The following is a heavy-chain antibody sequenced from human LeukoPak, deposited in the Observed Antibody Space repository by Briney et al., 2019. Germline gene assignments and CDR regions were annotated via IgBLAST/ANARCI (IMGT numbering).Heavy chain of an antibody. CDR1: GGSISSGTYY. CDR3: ARDEGGSSSSEVKYFQH. J-gene: IGHJ1*01. CDR2: MYTGGTT. D-gene: IGHD6-6*01. Sequence: SETLSLTCTVSGGSISSGTYYWSWIRQPAGKGLEWIGRMYTGGTTNYNPSLKSRVTISLDTSKNQFSLKLNSVTVADTAVYYCARDEGGSSSSEVKYFQHWGQGTLVTVSS. V-gene: IGHV4-61*02.